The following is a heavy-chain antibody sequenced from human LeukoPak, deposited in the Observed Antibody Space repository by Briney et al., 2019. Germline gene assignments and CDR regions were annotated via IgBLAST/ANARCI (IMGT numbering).Heavy chain of an antibody. CDR1: GFTFSSYG. CDR2: IRYDGSNK. J-gene: IGHJ4*02. Sequence: GGSLRLSCAASGFTFSSYGMHWVRQAPGKGLEWVAFIRYDGSNKYYADSVKGRFTISRDNSKNTLYLQMNSLRAEDTAVYYCANLGGSYWEDDYWGQGTLVTVSS. V-gene: IGHV3-30*02. D-gene: IGHD1-26*01. CDR3: ANLGGSYWEDDY.